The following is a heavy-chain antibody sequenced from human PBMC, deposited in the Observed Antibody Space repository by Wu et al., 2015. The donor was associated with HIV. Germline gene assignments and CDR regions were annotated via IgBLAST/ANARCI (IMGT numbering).Heavy chain of an antibody. V-gene: IGHV1-18*01. CDR3: ARLLRITIFGVVNYMDV. D-gene: IGHD3-3*01. J-gene: IGHJ6*03. CDR1: GYTFTSYG. Sequence: QVQLVQSGAEVKKPGASVKVSCKASGYTFTSYGISWVRQAPGQGLEWMGWISAYNGNTNYAQKLQGRVTMTTDTSTSTAYMELRSLRSDDTAVYYCARLLRITIFGVVNYMDVWGKGTTVTVSS. CDR2: ISAYNGNT.